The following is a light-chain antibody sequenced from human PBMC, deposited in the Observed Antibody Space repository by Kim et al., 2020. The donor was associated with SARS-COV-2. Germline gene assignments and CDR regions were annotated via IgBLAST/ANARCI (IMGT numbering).Light chain of an antibody. CDR1: LSISTW. CDR2: KAS. V-gene: IGKV1-5*03. Sequence: DIQMTQSPSTLSASVGDRVTITCRASLSISTWLAWYQQRPGKAPKVLIYKASYLQSAVPSRFSGSGSGTEFTLSISNLQPDDFATYYCQQYNTYPRTFGQGTKVEIK. J-gene: IGKJ1*01. CDR3: QQYNTYPRT.